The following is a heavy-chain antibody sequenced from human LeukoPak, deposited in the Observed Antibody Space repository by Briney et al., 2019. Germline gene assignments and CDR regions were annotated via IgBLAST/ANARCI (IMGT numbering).Heavy chain of an antibody. CDR2: ISSSSSYM. D-gene: IGHD6-19*01. CDR1: GFTFSSYS. Sequence: GGSLRLSCAASGFTFSSYSMNWVRQAPGKGLEWVSSISSSSSYMYYADSVKGRFTISRDNAKNSLYLQMNSLRAEDTAVYYCARDWQWLITWGQGTLVTVSS. CDR3: ARDWQWLIT. V-gene: IGHV3-21*01. J-gene: IGHJ5*02.